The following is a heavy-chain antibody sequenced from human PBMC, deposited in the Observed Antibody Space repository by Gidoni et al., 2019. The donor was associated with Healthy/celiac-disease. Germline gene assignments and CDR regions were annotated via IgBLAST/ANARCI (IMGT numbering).Heavy chain of an antibody. Sequence: EVQLVESGGGLVQPGRSLRLSCAASGFTFDDYAMHWVRQAPGKGLEWVSGISWNSGSIGYADSVKGRFTISRDNAKNSLYLQMNSLRAEDTALYYCAKGGNSSHPLAWDYWGQGTLVTVSS. J-gene: IGHJ4*02. CDR1: GFTFDDYA. CDR2: ISWNSGSI. CDR3: AKGGNSSHPLAWDY. V-gene: IGHV3-9*01. D-gene: IGHD2-21*02.